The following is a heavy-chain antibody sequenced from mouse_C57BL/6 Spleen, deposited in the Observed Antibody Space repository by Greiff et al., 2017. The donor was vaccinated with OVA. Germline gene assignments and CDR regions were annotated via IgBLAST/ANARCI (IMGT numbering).Heavy chain of an antibody. Sequence: VHLVESGPGLVQPSQSLSITCTVSGFSLTSYGVHWVRQSPGKGLEWLGVIWSGGSTDYNAAFISRLSISKDNSKSQVFFKMNSLQADDTAIYYCARESPYYYGSSYGYAMDYWGQGTSVTVSS. CDR2: IWSGGST. CDR1: GFSLTSYG. CDR3: ARESPYYYGSSYGYAMDY. V-gene: IGHV2-2*01. D-gene: IGHD1-1*01. J-gene: IGHJ4*01.